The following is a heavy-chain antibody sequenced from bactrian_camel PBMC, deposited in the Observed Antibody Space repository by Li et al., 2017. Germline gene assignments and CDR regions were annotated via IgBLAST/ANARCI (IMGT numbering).Heavy chain of an antibody. CDR2: ISNGLTT. J-gene: IGHJ4*01. D-gene: IGHD5*01. CDR3: AACRGDLGWR. Sequence: VQLVESGGGSVQTGGSLRLSCTVSGVPFDDSNMNWYRQAAGVECELVSSISNGLTTYYAESVKGRFTISQADNKNSLFLQMSSLKIEDTAVYYCAACRGDLGWRWGQGTQVTVS. CDR1: GVPFDDSN. V-gene: IGHV3-1*01.